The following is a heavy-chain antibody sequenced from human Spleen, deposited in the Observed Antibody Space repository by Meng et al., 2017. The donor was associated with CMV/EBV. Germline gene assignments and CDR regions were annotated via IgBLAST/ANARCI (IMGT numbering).Heavy chain of an antibody. Sequence: SETLSLTCVVYSESFSGYYWSWIRQPPGKGLEWIGEINHRGNTNYNPTFKSRVSISEDTSKNQFSLTLTSVTAADAALYYCARGGCSSTSCYIRGDYFDYWGQGTPVTVSS. J-gene: IGHJ4*02. CDR3: ARGGCSSTSCYIRGDYFDY. V-gene: IGHV4-34*01. CDR1: SESFSGYY. CDR2: INHRGNT. D-gene: IGHD2-2*02.